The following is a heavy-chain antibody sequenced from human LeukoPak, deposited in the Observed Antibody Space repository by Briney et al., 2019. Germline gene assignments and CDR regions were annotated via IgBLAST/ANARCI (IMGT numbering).Heavy chain of an antibody. CDR3: VADLGDYADF. CDR1: GFTFSRYW. CDR2: IKTDGTYT. V-gene: IGHV3-74*01. J-gene: IGHJ4*02. Sequence: QPGGSLILSCAASGFTFSRYWMHWVRQAPGEGLVWVSRIKTDGTYTSNADSVKGRFTISRDNAKSTLYLQMNSLRVEDTAVYYCVADLGDYADFWGQGTLVTVSS.